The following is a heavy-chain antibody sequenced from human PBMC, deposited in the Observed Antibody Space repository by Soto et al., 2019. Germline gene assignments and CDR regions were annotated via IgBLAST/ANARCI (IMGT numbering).Heavy chain of an antibody. CDR3: ASTSASGLF. CDR2: ITPIFATA. CDR1: GGTFSSSA. Sequence: QVQLVQSGAEVKRPGSSVKVSCKASGGTFSSSAFNWVRQAPGHGLEWMGAITPIFATANYALRFQGRLTTSADASTTTVDMDLGILAFNDSALYYCASTSASGLFWGQGSLVTVSS. V-gene: IGHV1-69*01. J-gene: IGHJ4*02.